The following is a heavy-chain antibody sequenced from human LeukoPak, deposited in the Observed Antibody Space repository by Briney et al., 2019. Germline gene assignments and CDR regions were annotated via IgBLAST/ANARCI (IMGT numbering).Heavy chain of an antibody. Sequence: SETLSLTCAVSGGSISSYYWSWIRQPPGKGLEWIGYIYCGGSTNYNPSLKSRVTISVDTSKNQFSLKLSSVTAADTAVYYCARGSYHLIDYWGQGTLVTVSS. CDR2: IYCGGST. V-gene: IGHV4-59*08. D-gene: IGHD1-26*01. J-gene: IGHJ4*02. CDR1: GGSISSYY. CDR3: ARGSYHLIDY.